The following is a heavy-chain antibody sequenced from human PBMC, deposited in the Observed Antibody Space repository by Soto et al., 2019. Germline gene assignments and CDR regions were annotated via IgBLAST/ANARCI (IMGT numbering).Heavy chain of an antibody. Sequence: GGSLRLSCAASGFTFSSYAMSWVRQAPGKGPEWVSAISGSGGSTYYADSVKGRFTISRDNSKNTLYLQMNSLRAEDTAVYYCAKDQIGYYYDSSGYSNGMDVWGQGTTVTVSS. V-gene: IGHV3-23*01. D-gene: IGHD3-22*01. J-gene: IGHJ6*02. CDR2: ISGSGGST. CDR3: AKDQIGYYYDSSGYSNGMDV. CDR1: GFTFSSYA.